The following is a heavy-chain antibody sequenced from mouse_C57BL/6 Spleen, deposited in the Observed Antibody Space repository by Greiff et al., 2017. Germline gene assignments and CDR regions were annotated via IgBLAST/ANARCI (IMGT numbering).Heavy chain of an antibody. J-gene: IGHJ2*01. Sequence: QVQLKESGAELVRPGASVTLSCKASGYTFTDYEMHWVKQTPVHGLEWIGAIDPETGGTASNQKFKGKAILTADKSSSTAYMELRSLTSEDSAVYYCTREGETTMVTDGDYWGQGTTLTVSS. CDR3: TREGETTMVTDGDY. CDR2: IDPETGGT. V-gene: IGHV1-15*01. CDR1: GYTFTDYE. D-gene: IGHD2-2*01.